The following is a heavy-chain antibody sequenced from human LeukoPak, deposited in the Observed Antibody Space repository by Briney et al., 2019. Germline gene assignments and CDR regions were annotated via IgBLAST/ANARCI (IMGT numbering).Heavy chain of an antibody. V-gene: IGHV1-8*01. CDR1: GYTFIGYD. J-gene: IGHJ6*02. D-gene: IGHD4-17*01. CDR2: MNPNSGET. Sequence: ASVKVSCKASGYTFIGYDINWVRQATGQGLEWMGWMNPNSGETGLAEKFQGRVTMTKSTSISAAYMELSSLRSEDTAVYYCARALRKVTSSYYYGMDVWGQGTTVTVSS. CDR3: ARALRKVTSSYYYGMDV.